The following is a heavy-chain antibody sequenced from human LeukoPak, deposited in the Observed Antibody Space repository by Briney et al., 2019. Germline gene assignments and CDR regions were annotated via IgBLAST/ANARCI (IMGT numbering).Heavy chain of an antibody. J-gene: IGHJ5*02. D-gene: IGHD6-6*01. CDR1: GGSISSYY. CDR3: ARLWDSSSCWGKWGHNWFDP. CDR2: IYYSGST. V-gene: IGHV4-59*01. Sequence: SETLSLTCTVSGGSISSYYWSLIRQPPGKGLEWIAYIYYSGSTNYNPSLKSRVTISVDTSKNQFSLKLSSVTAADTAVYYCARLWDSSSCWGKWGHNWFDPWGQGTLVTVSS.